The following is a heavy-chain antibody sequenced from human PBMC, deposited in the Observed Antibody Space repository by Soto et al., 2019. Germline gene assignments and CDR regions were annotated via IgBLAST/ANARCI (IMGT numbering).Heavy chain of an antibody. D-gene: IGHD3-10*01. CDR1: GGSFSGYS. CDR3: ASHYNVLLWFGAPSVTTYMDV. V-gene: IGHV4-34*01. Sequence: SGTLSLTCAVYGGSFSGYSWGWIRQPPGKGLEWIGEINHSGNTNYNPSLKSRVTISVDTSKNQFSLKLSSVTAADTAVYYCASHYNVLLWFGAPSVTTYMDVSGKGTTVTVSS. CDR2: INHSGNT. J-gene: IGHJ6*03.